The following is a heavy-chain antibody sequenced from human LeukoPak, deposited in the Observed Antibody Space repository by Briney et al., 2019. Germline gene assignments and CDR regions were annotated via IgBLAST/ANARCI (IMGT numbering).Heavy chain of an antibody. Sequence: GGSLRLSCAASGIIITSYWMSWVRQTPGKGLEWVANIKQDGSEKNYVDSVKGRFTIFRDNARNSLYLQMNSLRAEDTAVYYCASHSYGYNHWGQGTLVIVAS. D-gene: IGHD3-16*01. CDR1: GIIITSYW. J-gene: IGHJ5*02. V-gene: IGHV3-7*01. CDR3: ASHSYGYNH. CDR2: IKQDGSEK.